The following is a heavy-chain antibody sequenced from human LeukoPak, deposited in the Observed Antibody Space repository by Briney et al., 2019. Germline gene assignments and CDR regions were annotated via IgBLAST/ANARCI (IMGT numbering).Heavy chain of an antibody. J-gene: IGHJ4*02. CDR3: ARGLVGATPIDY. CDR1: GGSISGYY. Sequence: SETLSLTCTVSGGSISGYYWSWIRQPPGKGLQWIGYVHYSGSANYNPSLKRRVTTSVDTSKNQFSLKLRSVTAADTAVYYCARGLVGATPIDYWGQGTLVTVSS. V-gene: IGHV4-59*01. CDR2: VHYSGSA. D-gene: IGHD1-26*01.